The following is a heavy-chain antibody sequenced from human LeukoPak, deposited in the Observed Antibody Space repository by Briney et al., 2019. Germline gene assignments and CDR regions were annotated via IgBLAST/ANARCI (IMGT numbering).Heavy chain of an antibody. Sequence: PSETLSLTCTVSGGSISSYYWSWIRQPPGKGLEWIAYIYYSGGTNYNPSLKSRVTISVDTSKNQFSLKLSSVTAADTAVYYCARSGPMVRGVLLKFFDYWGQGTLVTVSS. D-gene: IGHD3-10*01. J-gene: IGHJ4*02. CDR2: IYYSGGT. V-gene: IGHV4-59*01. CDR1: GGSISSYY. CDR3: ARSGPMVRGVLLKFFDY.